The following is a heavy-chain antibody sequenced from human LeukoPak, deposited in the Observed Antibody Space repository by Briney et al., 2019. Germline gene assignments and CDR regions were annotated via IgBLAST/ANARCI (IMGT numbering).Heavy chain of an antibody. CDR2: IDPSDADT. D-gene: IGHD7-27*01. CDR1: VYIFTNYF. CDR3: VRELSGGYFDY. V-gene: IGHV1-46*04. Sequence: ASVKVSCKATVYIFTNYFLHWVRQAPGQGLEWLGIIDPSDADTNYAHKLRGRVSMTRETSTSTVYMELSSLTSEDTAVYYCVRELSGGYFDYRGQGTLVTVSS. J-gene: IGHJ4*02.